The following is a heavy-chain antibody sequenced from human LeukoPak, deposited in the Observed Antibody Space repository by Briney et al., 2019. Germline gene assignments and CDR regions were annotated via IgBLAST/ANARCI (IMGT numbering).Heavy chain of an antibody. V-gene: IGHV4-59*08. CDR1: GGSISSYY. CDR3: ARGVVPAALWQNWIDP. D-gene: IGHD2-2*01. CDR2: IYYSGST. Sequence: SETLSLTCTVSGGSISSYYWSWIRQPPGKGLEWIGYIYYSGSTNYNPSLKSRVTISVDTSKNQFSLKLSSVTAADTAVFYCARGVVPAALWQNWIDPWGQGTLVIVSS. J-gene: IGHJ5*02.